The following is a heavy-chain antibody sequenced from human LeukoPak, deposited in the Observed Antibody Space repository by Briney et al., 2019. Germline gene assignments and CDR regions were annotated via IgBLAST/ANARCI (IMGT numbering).Heavy chain of an antibody. CDR3: ARAAYGDYTDY. CDR1: GFSFSSYW. V-gene: IGHV3-74*01. D-gene: IGHD4-17*01. CDR2: ISSDGSGT. Sequence: GGSLRLSCAASGFSFSSYWMHWVRQAPGKGLVWVSHISSDGSGTTYADSVKGRFTISRDNAKNTLYLQMHSLRAEDTAVYYCARAAYGDYTDYWGQGTLVTVSS. J-gene: IGHJ4*02.